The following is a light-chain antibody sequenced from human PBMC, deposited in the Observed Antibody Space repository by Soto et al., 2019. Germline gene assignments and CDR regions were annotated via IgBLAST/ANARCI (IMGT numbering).Light chain of an antibody. Sequence: QSALTQPASVSGSPGQSITISCTGTSSDVGGYNYVSWYQQLPGKAPKVILYGVNDRPSGVSDRFSGSKSGDTASLTVSGLQAEDEADYYCSSYTSTKIYVFGTGTKLTVL. CDR2: GVN. CDR1: SSDVGGYNY. V-gene: IGLV2-14*01. CDR3: SSYTSTKIYV. J-gene: IGLJ1*01.